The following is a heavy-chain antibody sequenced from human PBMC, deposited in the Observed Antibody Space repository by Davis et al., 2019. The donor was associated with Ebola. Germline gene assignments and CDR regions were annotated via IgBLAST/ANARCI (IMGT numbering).Heavy chain of an antibody. CDR2: ISHSGDGA. CDR1: GFTFTNYY. Sequence: ASVKVSCKTSGFTFTNYYMHWVRHAPGQGLEWMGIISHSGDGAAYSQKFQGRITMTKDTSTSTVYVELSSLTSEDTAVYYCARAPHEDSSGYLDYWGQGTLVTVSS. J-gene: IGHJ4*02. CDR3: ARAPHEDSSGYLDY. D-gene: IGHD3-22*01. V-gene: IGHV1-46*01.